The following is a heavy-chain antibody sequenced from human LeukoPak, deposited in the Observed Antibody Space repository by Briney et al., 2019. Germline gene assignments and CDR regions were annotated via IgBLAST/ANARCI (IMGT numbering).Heavy chain of an antibody. D-gene: IGHD6-13*01. V-gene: IGHV3-15*01. CDR2: VKSKTNGGTT. CDR1: GFTFSNAW. Sequence: GGSLRLSCAASGFTFSNAWMSWVRQAPGKGLEWVGRVKSKTNGGTTAYAAPVKGRFTISRDDSKNTYLQMNSLKSEDTAVYYCTAGIGHSDFDYWGQGTLATVSS. CDR3: TAGIGHSDFDY. J-gene: IGHJ4*02.